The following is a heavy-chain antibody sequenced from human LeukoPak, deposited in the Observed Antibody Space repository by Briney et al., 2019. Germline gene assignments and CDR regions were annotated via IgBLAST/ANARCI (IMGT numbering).Heavy chain of an antibody. Sequence: GGSLRLSCAASGFTFSNAWMSWVRQAPGKGLEWVANIRQDGSEKYYVDSMRGRFTISRDNAKNSLYLQMSSLRAEDTAVCYCARSTAGLDYWGQGTLVTVSS. CDR1: GFTFSNAW. CDR2: IRQDGSEK. CDR3: ARSTAGLDY. D-gene: IGHD1-1*01. V-gene: IGHV3-7*01. J-gene: IGHJ4*02.